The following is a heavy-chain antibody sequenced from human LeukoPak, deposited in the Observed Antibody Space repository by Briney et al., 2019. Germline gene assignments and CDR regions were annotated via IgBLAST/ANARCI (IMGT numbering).Heavy chain of an antibody. D-gene: IGHD5-12*01. CDR2: ISVSGGIT. CDR1: RLIFCLYG. J-gene: IGHJ4*02. V-gene: IGHV3-23*01. Sequence: GGSLRLSCAAWRLIFCLYGMLCVRQAPGKGLEWVSAISVSGGITYYADSVKGRFTISRDNSKNTLYLQMNSLRAEYTAVYYCARCRHSGCHLIDYWGQGTLVTVSS. CDR3: ARCRHSGCHLIDY.